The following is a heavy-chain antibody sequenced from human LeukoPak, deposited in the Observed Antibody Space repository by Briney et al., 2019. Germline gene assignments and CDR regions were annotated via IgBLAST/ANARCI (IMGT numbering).Heavy chain of an antibody. D-gene: IGHD5-24*01. Sequence: GGSLRLSCAASGFTVSGNYMSWVRQAPGRGLEWVSLLYSGGSTYYADSVKGRFSISRDNSKNTLYLQMNSLRAGDTAVYYCASRDKGYYYGMDVWGQGTTVTVSS. J-gene: IGHJ6*02. CDR2: LYSGGST. CDR3: ASRDKGYYYGMDV. CDR1: GFTVSGNY. V-gene: IGHV3-66*01.